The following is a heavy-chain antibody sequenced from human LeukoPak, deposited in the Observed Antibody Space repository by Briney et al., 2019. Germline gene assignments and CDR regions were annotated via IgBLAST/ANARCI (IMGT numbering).Heavy chain of an antibody. J-gene: IGHJ6*02. Sequence: GGSLRLSCAASGFTFSDSYMSWIRQAPGKGLEWVSHISSSGSTIYYADSVKGRFTTSRDNGKNSLYLQMNSLRAEDTAVYYCARGGTGATKRYFFYGMDVWGQGTTVTVSS. CDR1: GFTFSDSY. V-gene: IGHV3-11*04. CDR3: ARGGTGATKRYFFYGMDV. D-gene: IGHD1-26*01. CDR2: ISSSGSTI.